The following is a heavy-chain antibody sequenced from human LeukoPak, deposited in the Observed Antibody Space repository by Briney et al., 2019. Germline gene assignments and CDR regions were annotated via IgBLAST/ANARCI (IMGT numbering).Heavy chain of an antibody. D-gene: IGHD3-10*01. CDR2: FDPEDGET. Sequence: ASVKVSCKVSGYTLTELSIHWVRQAPGKGLEWRGGFDPEDGETIYAQKFQGRVTMTEDTSTDTAYMELSSLRFEGTAVYYCATDLYGSGSYYTSYWGQGTLVTVPS. J-gene: IGHJ4*02. CDR3: ATDLYGSGSYYTSY. CDR1: GYTLTELS. V-gene: IGHV1-24*01.